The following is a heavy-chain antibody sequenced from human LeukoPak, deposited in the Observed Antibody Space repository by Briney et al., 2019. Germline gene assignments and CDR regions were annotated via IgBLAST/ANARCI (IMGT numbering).Heavy chain of an antibody. D-gene: IGHD3-10*01. Sequence: GGSLRLSCAASGFTFSSYEMNWVRQAPGKGLEWVSYISGSASTIYYADSMKGRFTISRDNAKNSLYLQMNSLRAEDTAVYYCARGRYYGSGSWDYWGQGSLVTVSS. CDR2: ISGSASTI. J-gene: IGHJ4*02. CDR3: ARGRYYGSGSWDY. CDR1: GFTFSSYE. V-gene: IGHV3-48*03.